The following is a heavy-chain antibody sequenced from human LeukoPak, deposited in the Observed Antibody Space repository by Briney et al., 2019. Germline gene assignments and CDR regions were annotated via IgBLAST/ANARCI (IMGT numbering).Heavy chain of an antibody. CDR3: ARDITGTTGYYYMDV. CDR1: GGTFSSYG. V-gene: IGHV1-2*06. CDR2: INPNSGGT. Sequence: ASVKVSCKASGGTFSSYGISWVRQAPGQGLEWMGRINPNSGGTNYAQKFQGRVTMTRDTSISTAYMELSRLRSDDTAVYYCARDITGTTGYYYMDVWGKGTTVTVSS. D-gene: IGHD1-7*01. J-gene: IGHJ6*03.